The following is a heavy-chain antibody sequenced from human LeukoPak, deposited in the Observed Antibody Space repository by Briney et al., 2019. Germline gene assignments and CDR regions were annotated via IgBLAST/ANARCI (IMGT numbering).Heavy chain of an antibody. V-gene: IGHV3-30*18. J-gene: IGHJ6*02. CDR2: ISYDGSNK. CDR3: AKDRLDIVATLWEFYYYYGMDV. Sequence: GRSLRLSCAASGFTFSSYGMHWVRQAPGKGLEWVAVISYDGSNKYYADSVKGRFTISRDNSKNTLYLQMNSLRAEDTAVYYRAKDRLDIVATLWEFYYYYGMDVWGQGTTVTVSS. D-gene: IGHD5-12*01. CDR1: GFTFSSYG.